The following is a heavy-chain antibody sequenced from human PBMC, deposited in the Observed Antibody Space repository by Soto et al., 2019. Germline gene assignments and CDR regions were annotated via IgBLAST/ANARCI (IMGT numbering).Heavy chain of an antibody. J-gene: IGHJ4*02. CDR1: GFTFSNYA. Sequence: EVQLVESGGGLVQPGGSLRLSCAVSGFTFSNYAMHWVRQAPGKGLEYVSAISSDGGTTYYAESVKGRFSISRNNSTNALYLQMGGLRAEDMAVYYCARADVVTTIFTKNSFFDYWGQGTLVTVSS. D-gene: IGHD4-17*01. CDR3: ARADVVTTIFTKNSFFDY. V-gene: IGHV3-64*07. CDR2: ISSDGGTT.